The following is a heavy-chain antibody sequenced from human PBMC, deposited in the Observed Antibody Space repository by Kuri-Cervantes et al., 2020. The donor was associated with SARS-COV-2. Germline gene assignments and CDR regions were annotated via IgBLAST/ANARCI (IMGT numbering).Heavy chain of an antibody. Sequence: SLKISCAASGSTFDDYAMHWVRQAPGMGLEGVSGISWNSGNIGYADSVKGRFTISRDNAKKSLYLQMNSLRAEDTAVYYCARVPYLGSSSWYYYYYYGMDVWGQGTTVTVSS. CDR1: GSTFDDYA. J-gene: IGHJ6*02. V-gene: IGHV3-9*01. CDR2: ISWNSGNI. D-gene: IGHD6-13*01. CDR3: ARVPYLGSSSWYYYYYYGMDV.